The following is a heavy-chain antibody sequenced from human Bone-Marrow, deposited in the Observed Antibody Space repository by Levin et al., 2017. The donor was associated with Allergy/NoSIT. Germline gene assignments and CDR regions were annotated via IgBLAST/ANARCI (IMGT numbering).Heavy chain of an antibody. CDR1: GFTFSSYA. CDR2: ISYDGSNK. D-gene: IGHD6-19*01. Sequence: GESLKISCAASGFTFSSYAMHWVRQAPGKGLEWVAVISYDGSNKYYADSVKGRFTISRDSSKNTLYLQMNRLRTEDTAVYYCARDPTNRSGWYKGENYYMDVWGKGTKVTVSS. V-gene: IGHV3-30-3*01. J-gene: IGHJ6*03. CDR3: ARDPTNRSGWYKGENYYMDV.